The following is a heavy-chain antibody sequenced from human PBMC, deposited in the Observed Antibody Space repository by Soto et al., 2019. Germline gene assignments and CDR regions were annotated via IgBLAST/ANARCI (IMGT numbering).Heavy chain of an antibody. V-gene: IGHV3-33*01. CDR1: GFTFSSYG. Sequence: QVQLVESGGGVVQPGRSLRLSCAASGFTFSSYGMHWVRQAPGKGLEWVAVIWYDGSNKYYADSVKGRFTISRDNSKNTLYLKMNSRRAEDTAVYYCARDGDRARSSADYYYYYGMDVWGQGTTVTVSS. CDR2: IWYDGSNK. D-gene: IGHD6-6*01. J-gene: IGHJ6*02. CDR3: ARDGDRARSSADYYYYYGMDV.